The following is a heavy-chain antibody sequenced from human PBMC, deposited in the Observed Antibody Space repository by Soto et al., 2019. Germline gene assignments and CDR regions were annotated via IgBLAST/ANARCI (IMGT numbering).Heavy chain of an antibody. V-gene: IGHV1-2*04. CDR3: ARVGNSVNFDY. J-gene: IGHJ4*02. D-gene: IGHD4-4*01. CDR2: INPNSGGT. CDR1: GYTFTCYY. Sequence: GASVKVSCKASGYTFTCYYMHWVRQAPGQGLKWMGWINPNSGGTNYAQKFQGWVTMTRDTSISTAYMELSRLRSDDTAVYYCARVGNSVNFDYWGQGTLVTVSS.